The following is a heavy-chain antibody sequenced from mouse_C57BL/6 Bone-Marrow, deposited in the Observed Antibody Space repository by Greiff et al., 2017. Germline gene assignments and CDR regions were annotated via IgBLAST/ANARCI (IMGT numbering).Heavy chain of an antibody. D-gene: IGHD3-2*02. CDR3: ARDKRQLRLFDYAMDY. CDR2: ISDGGSYT. J-gene: IGHJ4*01. Sequence: DVMLVESGGGLVKPGGSLKLSCAASGFTFSSYAMSWVRQTPEKRLEWVATISDGGSYTYYPDNVKGRFTISRDNAKNNLYLQMSHLKSEDTAMYYCARDKRQLRLFDYAMDYWGQGTSVTVSS. CDR1: GFTFSSYA. V-gene: IGHV5-4*01.